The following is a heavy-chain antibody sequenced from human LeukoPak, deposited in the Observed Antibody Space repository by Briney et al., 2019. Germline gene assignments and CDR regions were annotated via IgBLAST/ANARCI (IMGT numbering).Heavy chain of an antibody. V-gene: IGHV3-66*02. CDR1: GFTVSSNY. D-gene: IGHD3-22*01. CDR2: IYSGGSI. Sequence: PGGSLRLSCAASGFTVSSNYMSWVRQAPGKGLEWVSVIYSGGSIYYADSVKGRFTISRDNSKNTLYLQMNSLSAEDTAVYYCAREGGYSGYNAFDIWGQGTMVTVSS. J-gene: IGHJ3*02. CDR3: AREGGYSGYNAFDI.